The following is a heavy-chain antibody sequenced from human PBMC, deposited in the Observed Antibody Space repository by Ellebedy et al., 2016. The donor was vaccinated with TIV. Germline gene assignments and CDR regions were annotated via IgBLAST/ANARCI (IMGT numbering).Heavy chain of an antibody. J-gene: IGHJ4*02. CDR1: GFTFGSYW. CDR3: ARGSGYCSSTSCSGETD. Sequence: GESLKISCAASGFTFGSYWMSWVRQAPGKGLEWVSSISSNSGNKYCADSVEGRFTISRDNARNSLYLQMNSLSADDTAVYYCARGSGYCSSTSCSGETDWGQGTPVTVSS. D-gene: IGHD2-2*01. CDR2: ISSNSGNK. V-gene: IGHV3-21*04.